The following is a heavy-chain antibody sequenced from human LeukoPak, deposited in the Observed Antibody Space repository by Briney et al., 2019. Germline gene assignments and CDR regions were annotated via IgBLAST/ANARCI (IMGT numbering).Heavy chain of an antibody. J-gene: IGHJ3*02. CDR1: GGSISSGDYY. D-gene: IGHD3-10*01. CDR2: IYYSGST. Sequence: SETLSLTCTVSGGSISSGDYYWSWIRQPPGKGLEWIGYIYYSGSTYYNPSLKSRVTISVDTSKNQFSLKLSSVTAADTAVYYGARAVLLWCGDEKDAFDIWGQGPMVNVFS. V-gene: IGHV4-30-4*01. CDR3: ARAVLLWCGDEKDAFDI.